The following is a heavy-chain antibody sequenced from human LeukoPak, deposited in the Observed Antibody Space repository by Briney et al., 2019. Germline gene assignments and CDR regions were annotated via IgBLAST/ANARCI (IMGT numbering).Heavy chain of an antibody. CDR3: ARQTYYYDSSGYP. CDR2: IYYSGST. Sequence: PSETLSLTCTVSGGSISSYYWSWIRQPPGKGLEWIGYIYYSGSTNYNPSLKSRVTISVDTSKNQFSLKLSSVTAADTAVYYCARQTYYYDSSGYPWGQGTLVTVSS. J-gene: IGHJ4*02. V-gene: IGHV4-59*08. CDR1: GGSISSYY. D-gene: IGHD3-22*01.